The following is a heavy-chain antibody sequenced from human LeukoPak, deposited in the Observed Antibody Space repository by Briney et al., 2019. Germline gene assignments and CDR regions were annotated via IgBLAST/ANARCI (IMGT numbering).Heavy chain of an antibody. CDR1: GASISGSGYY. CDR2: IYSSGST. V-gene: IGHV4-39*01. Sequence: SETLSLACAVSGASISGSGYYWGWIRQPPGKGLEWIGNIYSSGSTYYNASLQSRVTISIDTSRNQFSLRLSSVTAADTAMYYCVKSGGYGLIDYWGQGTRVTVSS. CDR3: VKSGGYGLIDY. J-gene: IGHJ4*02. D-gene: IGHD1-26*01.